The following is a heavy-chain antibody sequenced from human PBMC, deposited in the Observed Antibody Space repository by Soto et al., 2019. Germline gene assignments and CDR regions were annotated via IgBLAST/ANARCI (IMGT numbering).Heavy chain of an antibody. V-gene: IGHV1-3*01. J-gene: IGHJ5*02. CDR3: AIAARLTYNWFDP. D-gene: IGHD6-6*01. CDR2: INAGNGNT. CDR1: GYTVTSYA. Sequence: GASVKVSCKASGYTVTSYAMHWVRQAPGQRLEWMGWINAGNGNTKYSQKFQGRVTITRDTSASTAYMEPSSLRSEDTAVYYCAIAARLTYNWFDPWGQGTLVTVSS.